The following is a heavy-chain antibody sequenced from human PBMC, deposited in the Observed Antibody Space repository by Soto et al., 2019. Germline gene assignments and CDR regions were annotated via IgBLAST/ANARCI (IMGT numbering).Heavy chain of an antibody. CDR3: ARVSTSVAAAGHVDY. J-gene: IGHJ4*02. CDR2: IYYSGST. D-gene: IGHD6-13*01. Sequence: SETLSLTCTVSGGSISSYYWSWIRQPPGKGLEWIGYIYYSGSTNYNPSLKSRVTISVDTSKNQFSLKLSSVTAADTAVYYCARVSTSVAAAGHVDYWGQGTLVTVSS. CDR1: GGSISSYY. V-gene: IGHV4-59*01.